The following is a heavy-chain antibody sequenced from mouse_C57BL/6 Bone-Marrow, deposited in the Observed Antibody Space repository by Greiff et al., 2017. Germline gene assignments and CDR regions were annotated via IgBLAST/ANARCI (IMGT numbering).Heavy chain of an antibody. D-gene: IGHD2-4*01. V-gene: IGHV5-12*01. Sequence: EVKLVESGGGLVQPGGSLKLSCAASGFTFSDYYMYWVRQTPEKRLEWVAYISNGGGSTYYPDTVKGRFTISRDNAKNTLYLQMSRLKSEDTAMYYCAYDYLYYYAMDYWGQGTSVTVSS. CDR2: ISNGGGST. CDR3: AYDYLYYYAMDY. CDR1: GFTFSDYY. J-gene: IGHJ4*01.